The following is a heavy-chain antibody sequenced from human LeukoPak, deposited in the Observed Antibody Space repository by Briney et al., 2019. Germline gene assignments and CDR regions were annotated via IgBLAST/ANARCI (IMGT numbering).Heavy chain of an antibody. CDR1: GFTFSSYA. V-gene: IGHV3-23*01. D-gene: IGHD4-17*01. CDR2: ISGSGGST. Sequence: GGSLRLSCAASGFTFSSYAMSWVRQAPGKGLEWVSAISGSGGSTYYADSVKGRFTISRDNSKNTLYLQMNSLRAEDTAVYYRAKDTLRRPGVYFDYWGQGTLVTVSS. J-gene: IGHJ4*02. CDR3: AKDTLRRPGVYFDY.